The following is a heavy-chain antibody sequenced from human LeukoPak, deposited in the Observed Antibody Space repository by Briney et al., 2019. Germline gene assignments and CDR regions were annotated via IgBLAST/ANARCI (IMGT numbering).Heavy chain of an antibody. CDR1: GFSLSTRGVG. D-gene: IGHD6-19*01. Sequence: SGPTLVNPTQTLTLTCTFSGFSLSTRGVGVGWIRQPPGKALEWLALIYRDDDKRYSPSLKSRFTITKDTSKNQVVLTMTNMDPVDTATYYCARVASGWYPFDYWGQGTLVTVSS. CDR2: IYRDDDK. CDR3: ARVASGWYPFDY. V-gene: IGHV2-5*02. J-gene: IGHJ4*02.